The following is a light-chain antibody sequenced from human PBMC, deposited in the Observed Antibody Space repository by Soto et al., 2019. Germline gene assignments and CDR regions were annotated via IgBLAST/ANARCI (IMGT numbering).Light chain of an antibody. CDR1: SSNIGAGYD. Sequence: QSVLTQPPSVSGAPGQRVTISCTGSSSNIGAGYDVHWYQQLPGTAPKLLIYGNSNRPSGVPDRFSGSKSGTSASLAITGLQAEDEADCYCQSYDSSLSGYVFGTGTKSPS. CDR2: GNS. V-gene: IGLV1-40*01. CDR3: QSYDSSLSGYV. J-gene: IGLJ1*01.